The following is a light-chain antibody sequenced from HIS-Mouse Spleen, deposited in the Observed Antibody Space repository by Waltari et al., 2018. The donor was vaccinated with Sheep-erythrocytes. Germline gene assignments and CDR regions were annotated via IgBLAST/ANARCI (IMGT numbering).Light chain of an antibody. CDR1: QGISSA. CDR2: DAS. V-gene: IGKV1-13*02. Sequence: AIQLTQSPSSLSASVGDRVTITCRASQGISSALAWYQQKPGKAPKPLIYDASSLESGVPSRFSGSGSGTDFTLTISSLQPEDFATYYCQQYNSSLTFGPGTKVDIK. J-gene: IGKJ3*01. CDR3: QQYNSSLT.